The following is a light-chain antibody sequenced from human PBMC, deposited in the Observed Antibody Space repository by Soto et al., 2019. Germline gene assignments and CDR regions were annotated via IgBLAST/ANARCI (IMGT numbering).Light chain of an antibody. J-gene: IGKJ1*01. CDR1: QSISSY. CDR2: AAS. Sequence: DIQMTQSPSSLSASVGDRVTITCRASQSISSYLNWYQQKPGKAPKLLIYAASSLQSGVPSRFSGSGSGTDFTLTICSLQPEDFATYSCQQSYSTPPTFGQGTKVEIK. V-gene: IGKV1-39*01. CDR3: QQSYSTPPT.